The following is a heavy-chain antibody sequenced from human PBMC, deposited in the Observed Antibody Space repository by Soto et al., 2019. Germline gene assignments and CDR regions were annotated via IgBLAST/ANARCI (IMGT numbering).Heavy chain of an antibody. CDR2: INQDGSEK. V-gene: IGHV3-7*05. D-gene: IGHD3-10*01. CDR3: ARGGRPTMDY. CDR1: GFTFSPYW. Sequence: PGGSLRLSCAASGFTFSPYWMSWVRQAPGKGLEWVAIINQDGSEKYYVDSVKGRFTISRDNAKNSLYLQMNSLRAEDTAVYYCARGGRPTMDYWGQGTLVTVSS. J-gene: IGHJ4*02.